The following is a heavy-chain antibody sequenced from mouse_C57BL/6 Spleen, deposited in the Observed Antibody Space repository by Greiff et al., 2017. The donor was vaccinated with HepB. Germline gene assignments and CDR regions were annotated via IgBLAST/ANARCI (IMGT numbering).Heavy chain of an antibody. V-gene: IGHV1-82*01. J-gene: IGHJ2*01. CDR1: GYAFSSSW. CDR3: AREPGDYFDY. CDR2: IYPGDGDT. D-gene: IGHD4-1*01. Sequence: VQLQQSGPELVKPGASVKISCKASGYAFSSSWMNWVKQRPGKGLEWIGRIYPGDGDTNYNGKFKGKATLTADKSSSTAYMQLSSLTSEDSAVYFCAREPGDYFDYGGQGTTLTVSS.